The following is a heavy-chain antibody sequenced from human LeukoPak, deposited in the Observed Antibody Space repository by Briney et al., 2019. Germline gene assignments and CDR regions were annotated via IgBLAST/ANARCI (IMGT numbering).Heavy chain of an antibody. V-gene: IGHV3-30*18. CDR1: GFTFSSYG. Sequence: PGRSLRLSCAASGFTFSSYGMHWVRQAPGKGLEWVAVISYDGSNKYYAGSVKGRFTISRDNSKNTLYLQMNSLRAEDTAVYYCAKDQYSSSWNQIDYWGQGTLVTVSS. J-gene: IGHJ4*02. CDR3: AKDQYSSSWNQIDY. D-gene: IGHD6-13*01. CDR2: ISYDGSNK.